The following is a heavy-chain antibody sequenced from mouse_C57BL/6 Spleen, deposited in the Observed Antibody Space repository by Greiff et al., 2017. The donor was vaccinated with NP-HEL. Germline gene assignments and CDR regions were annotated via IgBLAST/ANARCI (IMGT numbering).Heavy chain of an antibody. V-gene: IGHV5-6*01. Sequence: EVNVVESGGDLVKPGGSLKLSCAASGFTFSSYGMSWVRQTPDKRLEWVATISSGGSYTYYPDSVKGRFTISRDNAKNTLYLQMSSLKSEDTAMYYCARPDLYYDYDGGFAYWGQGTLVTVSA. CDR3: ARPDLYYDYDGGFAY. D-gene: IGHD2-4*01. CDR1: GFTFSSYG. J-gene: IGHJ3*01. CDR2: ISSGGSYT.